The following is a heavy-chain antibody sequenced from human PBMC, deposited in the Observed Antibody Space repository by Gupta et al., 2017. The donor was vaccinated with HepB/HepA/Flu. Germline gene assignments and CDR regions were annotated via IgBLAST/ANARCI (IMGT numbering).Heavy chain of an antibody. J-gene: IGHJ4*02. CDR2: ISYDESNK. D-gene: IGHD5-12*01. Sequence: QVQLVESGGGVVQPGRSLRLSCTASGFTFSRYGMHWVRQSPGKGLEWVAVISYDESNKYYADSVKGRFTISRDNSKNMLYLQMNSLRAEDTAVYYCAKDYGYSGYAYFDYWGQGTLVTVSS. V-gene: IGHV3-30*18. CDR3: AKDYGYSGYAYFDY. CDR1: GFTFSRYG.